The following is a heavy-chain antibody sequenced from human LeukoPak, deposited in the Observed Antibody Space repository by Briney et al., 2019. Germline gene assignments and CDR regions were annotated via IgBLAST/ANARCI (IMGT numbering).Heavy chain of an antibody. CDR2: ISSGGTI. Sequence: GGSLRLSCEPSGLNMKTSYMSWVRQAPGKGLEFVSVISSGGTIYYADSVQGRFTISRDDSKNILYLQMNGVTAEDTAIYYCARGPGYYSYYMDVWGKGTTVSISS. CDR3: ARGPGYYSYYMDV. J-gene: IGHJ6*03. CDR1: GLNMKTSY. D-gene: IGHD1-1*01. V-gene: IGHV3-53*01.